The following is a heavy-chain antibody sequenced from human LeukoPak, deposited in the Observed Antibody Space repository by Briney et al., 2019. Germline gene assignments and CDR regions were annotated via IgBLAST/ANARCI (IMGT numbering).Heavy chain of an antibody. CDR2: IYYSGST. CDR1: RGSISSNY. Sequence: SETLSLTCTVSRGSISSNYWSWIRQPPGKGLEWIGYIYYSGSTNYNPSLKSRVTISVDTSKNQFSLKLSSVTAADTAVYYCSRDGHRDPPYWGQGTLVTVSS. J-gene: IGHJ4*02. D-gene: IGHD2-21*02. V-gene: IGHV4-59*01. CDR3: SRDGHRDPPY.